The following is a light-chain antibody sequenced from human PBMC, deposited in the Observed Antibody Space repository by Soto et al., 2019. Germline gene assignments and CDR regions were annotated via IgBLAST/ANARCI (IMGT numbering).Light chain of an antibody. CDR2: DAS. V-gene: IGKV3-11*01. CDR1: QSVSSY. Sequence: EVVLTQCPATLSVSPGEKATLSCRASQSVSSYLAWYQQKPGQAPRLLIYDASNRATGIPARFSGSGSGTDFTLTISSLEPEDFAVYYCQQRSNWLWTFGQGTKVDI. J-gene: IGKJ1*01. CDR3: QQRSNWLWT.